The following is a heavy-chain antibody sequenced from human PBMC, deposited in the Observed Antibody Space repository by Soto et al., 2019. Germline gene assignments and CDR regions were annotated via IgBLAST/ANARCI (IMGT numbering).Heavy chain of an antibody. CDR1: GYSFSDYD. CDR2: MNPNSGNT. D-gene: IGHD1-20*01. CDR3: ARDNRYNWNDEGWFDP. V-gene: IGHV1-8*01. Sequence: QVQLVQSGAEVKKPGVSVKVSCKASGYSFSDYDINWVRQATGQGPEWMGWMNPNSGNTGYAQKFQGRVTMTRNTSISTAYMELSSLGSEDTAVYYCARDNRYNWNDEGWFDPWGQGTLVTVSS. J-gene: IGHJ5*02.